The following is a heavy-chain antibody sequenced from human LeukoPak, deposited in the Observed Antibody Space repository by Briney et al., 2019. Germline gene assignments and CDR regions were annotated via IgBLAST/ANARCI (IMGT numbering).Heavy chain of an antibody. D-gene: IGHD2-15*01. Sequence: ASVKVSCKVSGYTLTELSMHWVRQAPGKGLEWMGGFDPEDGETIYAQKFQGRVTMTEDTSTDTAYMELSSLRSEDTAVYYCARGDIVVVVAARFGAFDIWGQGTMVTVSS. CDR2: FDPEDGET. CDR1: GYTLTELS. CDR3: ARGDIVVVVAARFGAFDI. J-gene: IGHJ3*02. V-gene: IGHV1-24*01.